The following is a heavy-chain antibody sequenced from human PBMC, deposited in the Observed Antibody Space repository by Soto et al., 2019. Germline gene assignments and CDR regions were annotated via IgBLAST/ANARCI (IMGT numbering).Heavy chain of an antibody. CDR1: GYTFNRFG. CDR2: VSAYNGDT. D-gene: IGHD3-22*01. J-gene: IGHJ4*02. Sequence: GASVKVSCKASGYTFNRFGISWARQAPGRGLEWLGWVSAYNGDTYHAQKFKGKLTLTTDTSTSTAYMELGSLRSDDTAVYYCAKRAMIVGQYYFDFWGQGTLVTVSS. CDR3: AKRAMIVGQYYFDF. V-gene: IGHV1-18*01.